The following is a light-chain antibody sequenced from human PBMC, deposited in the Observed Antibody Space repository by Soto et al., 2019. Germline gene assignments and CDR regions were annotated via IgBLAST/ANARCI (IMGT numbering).Light chain of an antibody. CDR2: DAS. CDR1: QSLKNY. V-gene: IGKV3-11*01. Sequence: EIVVTQSPATLSLSPGESATLSCRASQSLKNYLGWYQQKPGQAPRLLIYDASNRATGIPARFSGSGSGTDFTLTISSLEPEDFAVYYCQHRSDWWTFGQGTKVEIK. J-gene: IGKJ1*01. CDR3: QHRSDWWT.